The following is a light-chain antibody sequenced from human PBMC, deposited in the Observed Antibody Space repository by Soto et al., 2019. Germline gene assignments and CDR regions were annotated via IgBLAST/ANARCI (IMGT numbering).Light chain of an antibody. CDR1: SSNIGAGHD. V-gene: IGLV1-40*01. CDR3: QSYDSSLSGSEV. J-gene: IGLJ1*01. Sequence: QSVLTQPPSVSGAPGQRVTISCTGSSSNIGAGHDVHWYQQLPGTAPKPLIYGNGNRPSGVPERFSGSKSGTSASLAITGLQAEDEADYYCQSYDSSLSGSEVFGTGTKVTVL. CDR2: GNG.